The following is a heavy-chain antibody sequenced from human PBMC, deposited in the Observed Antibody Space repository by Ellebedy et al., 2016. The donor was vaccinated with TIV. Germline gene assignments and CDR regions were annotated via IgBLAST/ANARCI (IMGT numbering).Heavy chain of an antibody. CDR3: ARGGQTGYGAFDY. CDR1: GYTFTPQY. D-gene: IGHD4/OR15-4a*01. Sequence: ASVKVSCKASGYTFTPQYIHWVRQAPGQGLAWMGWINPDIGGTSYAQKFQGRVTMTRDTSFITAYMELSRLQSDDTAVYSRARGGQTGYGAFDYWGQGTQVTVSS. J-gene: IGHJ4*02. CDR2: INPDIGGT. V-gene: IGHV1-2*02.